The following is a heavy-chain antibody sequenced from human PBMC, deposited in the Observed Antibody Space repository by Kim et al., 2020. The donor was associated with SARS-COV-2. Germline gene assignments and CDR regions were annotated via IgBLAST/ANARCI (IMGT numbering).Heavy chain of an antibody. CDR1: GFTFSDYH. CDR2: ISSSGRTI. CDR3: ARNSFAAMVLVVLHY. D-gene: IGHD3-10*01. J-gene: IGHJ4*01. V-gene: IGHV3-11*04. Sequence: GGSLRLSCAASGFTFSDYHMSWIRQAPGKGLEWVSYISSSGRTIYYADSVKGRFTISRDNAKNSLYLQMNSLRAEDTAVYYCARNSFAAMVLVVLHYWG.